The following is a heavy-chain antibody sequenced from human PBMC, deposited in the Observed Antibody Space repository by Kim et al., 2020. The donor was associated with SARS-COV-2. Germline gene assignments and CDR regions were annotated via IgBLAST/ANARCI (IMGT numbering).Heavy chain of an antibody. CDR3: ASLGASVDY. Sequence: STIDYSDSVKGRFNISRANAKNSLSLQMNSLRAEDTAVYYCASLGASVDYWGQGTLVTVSS. J-gene: IGHJ4*02. V-gene: IGHV3-48*01. D-gene: IGHD1-26*01. CDR2: STI.